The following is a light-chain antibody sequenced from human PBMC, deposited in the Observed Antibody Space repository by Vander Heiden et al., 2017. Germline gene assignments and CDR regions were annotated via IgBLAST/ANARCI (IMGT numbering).Light chain of an antibody. V-gene: IGLV3-21*02. CDR1: TIGSKS. CDR3: QVWDSSSDHVV. J-gene: IGLJ2*01. CDR2: DDS. Sequence: YVLTQPPSVSVAPGQTARITCGGNTIGSKSVHWYQQKPGQAPVLFVYDDSGRPSGIPGRFSGSNSGNTATLTISRVEAGDEADYYCQVWDSSSDHVVFGGGTKLTVL.